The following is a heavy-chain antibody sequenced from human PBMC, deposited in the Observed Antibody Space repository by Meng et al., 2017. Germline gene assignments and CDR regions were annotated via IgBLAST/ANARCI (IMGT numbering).Heavy chain of an antibody. Sequence: GGSLRLSCAVSGVTFSGSDIHWGRQAAGKGREWVGRIETKPNNYATSCAAAVRGKFTISRDDSKNTVYLEMNSLKTEDTDLYYCTIYTSGQIWGQGTMVTVSS. CDR1: GVTFSGSD. J-gene: IGHJ3*02. V-gene: IGHV3-73*01. CDR3: TIYTSGQI. CDR2: IETKPNNYAT. D-gene: IGHD6-19*01.